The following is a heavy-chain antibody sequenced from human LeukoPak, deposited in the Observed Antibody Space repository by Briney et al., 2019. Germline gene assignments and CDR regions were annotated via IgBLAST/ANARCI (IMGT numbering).Heavy chain of an antibody. J-gene: IGHJ4*02. D-gene: IGHD2-21*02. CDR1: RSTFSSYA. Sequence: GGSLRLSCAASRSTFSSYAANWVSQARGKGLEWVSGISGSGTSIYYADSVKGRFTISRDNSKNMLYLQMNSLRAEDTAIYYCAKDSAATAMTRTFDYWGQGTLVTVSS. CDR2: ISGSGTSI. V-gene: IGHV3-23*01. CDR3: AKDSAATAMTRTFDY.